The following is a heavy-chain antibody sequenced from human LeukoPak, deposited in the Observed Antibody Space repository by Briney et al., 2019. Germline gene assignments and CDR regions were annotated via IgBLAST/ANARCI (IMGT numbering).Heavy chain of an antibody. CDR2: IYSGGST. CDR1: GFTVSSNY. D-gene: IGHD3-22*01. CDR3: ASRNYYDSSGLLDY. Sequence: PGGSLRLSCAASGFTVSSNYMSWVRQAPGKGLEWVSVIYSGGSTYYADSVKGRFTISRDNSKSTLYLQMNSLRAEDTAVYYCASRNYYDSSGLLDYWGQGTLVTVSS. V-gene: IGHV3-53*01. J-gene: IGHJ4*02.